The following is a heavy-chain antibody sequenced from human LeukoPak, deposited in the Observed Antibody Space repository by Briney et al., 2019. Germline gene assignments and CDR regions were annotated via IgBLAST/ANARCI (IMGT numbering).Heavy chain of an antibody. J-gene: IGHJ4*02. CDR3: GRGKTVSGDLDY. CDR2: ISYGGSNK. D-gene: IGHD2-21*02. V-gene: IGHV3-30-3*01. CDR1: GFSFSVYA. Sequence: PGGSLRLSCAASGFSFSVYAMHWVRQAPGKGLEWVAVISYGGSNKHYADSVKGRFTISRDNSKNTLSLQMDDLRVEDTAIYYCGRGKTVSGDLDYWGQGTLVTVSS.